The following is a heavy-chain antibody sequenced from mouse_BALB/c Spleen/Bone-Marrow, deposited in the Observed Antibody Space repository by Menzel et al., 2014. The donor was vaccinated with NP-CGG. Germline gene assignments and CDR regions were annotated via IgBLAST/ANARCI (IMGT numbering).Heavy chain of an antibody. CDR3: AREVVATDYFDY. J-gene: IGHJ2*01. CDR2: MNPFNDGT. Sequence: VQLKESGPELVKPGASVKMSCKASRYTFTSYVLHWVRQKPGQGLEWIGFMNPFNDGTKYNEKFKGKATLTSDKSSSTAYMELGSLTSEDSAVYYCAREVVATDYFDYWGQGTTLTVSS. CDR1: RYTFTSYV. D-gene: IGHD1-1*01. V-gene: IGHV1-14*01.